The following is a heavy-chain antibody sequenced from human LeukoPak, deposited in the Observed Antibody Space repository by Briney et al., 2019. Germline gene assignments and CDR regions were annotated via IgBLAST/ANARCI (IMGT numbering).Heavy chain of an antibody. V-gene: IGHV1-46*01. CDR1: GYTFTSYY. CDR2: INPSGGST. CDR3: ARDPIAARQAGYFDY. D-gene: IGHD6-6*01. Sequence: ASVKVSCKASGYTFTSYYMHWVRQAPGQGLEWMGIINPSGGSTSYAQKFQGRVTMTRDTSTSTVYMELSSLRSEDTAVYYCARDPIAARQAGYFDYWGQGTLVSVSS. J-gene: IGHJ4*02.